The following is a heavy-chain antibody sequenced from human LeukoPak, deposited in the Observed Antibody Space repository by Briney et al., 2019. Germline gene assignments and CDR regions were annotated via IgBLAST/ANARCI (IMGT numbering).Heavy chain of an antibody. CDR3: ARAYHLPLIYCSGGSCLGYGMDV. J-gene: IGHJ6*02. D-gene: IGHD2-15*01. V-gene: IGHV3-13*01. CDR1: GFTFSSYD. CDR2: IGTAGDT. Sequence: GGSLRLSCAASGFTFSSYDMHWVRQATGKGLEWVSAIGTAGDTYYPGSVKGRFTISRENAKNSLYLQMNSLRAGDTAVYYCARAYHLPLIYCSGGSCLGYGMDVWGQGTTVTVSS.